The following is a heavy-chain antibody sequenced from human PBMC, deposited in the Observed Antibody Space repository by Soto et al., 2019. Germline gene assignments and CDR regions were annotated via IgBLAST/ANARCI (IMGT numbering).Heavy chain of an antibody. CDR1: GGSISSYY. CDR2: IYYSGST. CDR3: ARVKLVATIDY. J-gene: IGHJ4*02. V-gene: IGHV4-59*01. D-gene: IGHD5-12*01. Sequence: SETLSLTCTVSGGSISSYYWSWIRQPPGKGLEWIGYIYYSGSTNYNPSLKSRVTISVDASKNQFSLKLSSVTAADTAVYYCARVKLVATIDYWGQGTLVTVSS.